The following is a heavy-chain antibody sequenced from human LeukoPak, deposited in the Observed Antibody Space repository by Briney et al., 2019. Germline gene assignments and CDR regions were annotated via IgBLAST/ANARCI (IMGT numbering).Heavy chain of an antibody. CDR1: GFTFSSYA. CDR2: ISYDGSNK. D-gene: IGHD6-19*01. J-gene: IGHJ3*02. V-gene: IGHV3-30-3*01. Sequence: GGSLRLSCAASGFTFSSYAMHWVRQAPGKGLEWVAVISYDGSNKYYADSVKGRFTISRDNSKNTLYLQMNSLRAEDTAVYYCARDVAGTGAFDIWGQGTMVTVSS. CDR3: ARDVAGTGAFDI.